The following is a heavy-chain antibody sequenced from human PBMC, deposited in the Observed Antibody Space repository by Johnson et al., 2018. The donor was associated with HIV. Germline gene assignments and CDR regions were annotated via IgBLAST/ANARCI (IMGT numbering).Heavy chain of an antibody. J-gene: IGHJ3*02. Sequence: HVQLVESGGGVVQPGRSLRLSCAASGFTFSSYAMHWVRQAPGKGLEWVAVISYDGSNKYYADSVKGRFTISRDNSKNTLYLQRNSLRAEDTAVYSCARGRAGAGTRALDIWGQGTMVTVSS. CDR2: ISYDGSNK. V-gene: IGHV3-30*04. CDR1: GFTFSSYA. CDR3: ARGRAGAGTRALDI. D-gene: IGHD6-19*01.